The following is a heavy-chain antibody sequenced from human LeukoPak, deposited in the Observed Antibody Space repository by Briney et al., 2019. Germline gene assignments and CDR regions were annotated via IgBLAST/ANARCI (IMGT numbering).Heavy chain of an antibody. V-gene: IGHV6-1*01. D-gene: IGHD7-27*01. CDR3: ARATTVWGDNWFDP. J-gene: IGHJ5*02. Sequence: SQTLSLTCAISGDSVSSNSAAWNWIRQSPSRGLEWLGRTYYRSKWYNDYAVSVKSRITINPDTSKNQFPLQLNSVTPEDTAVYYCARATTVWGDNWFDPWGQGTLVTVSS. CDR2: TYYRSKWYN. CDR1: GDSVSSNSAA.